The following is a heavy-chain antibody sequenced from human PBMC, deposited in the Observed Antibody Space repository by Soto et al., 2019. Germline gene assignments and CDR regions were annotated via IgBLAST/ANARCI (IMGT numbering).Heavy chain of an antibody. CDR2: NIPISGTA. J-gene: IGHJ6*02. Sequence: SVKVSCKSSGGTFSSYASIWVRQAPGQGLEWMVYNIPISGTANYPQKFQGRATVTEDEYTSTAYMDLSSLRSDDTAVYYCTRDGNWNYVSRAATGPPAPRASYYFSGMDVWGQGTPVTVSS. D-gene: IGHD1-7*01. CDR3: TRDGNWNYVSRAATGPPAPRASYYFSGMDV. CDR1: GGTFSSYA. V-gene: IGHV1-69*13.